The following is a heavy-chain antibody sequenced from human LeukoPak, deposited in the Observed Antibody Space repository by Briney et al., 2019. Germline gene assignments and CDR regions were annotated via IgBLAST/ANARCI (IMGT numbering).Heavy chain of an antibody. CDR1: GYTFTSYD. D-gene: IGHD3-3*01. J-gene: IGHJ5*02. Sequence: ASVKVSCKASGYTFTSYDINWVRQATGQGLERMGWMNPNSGNTGYAQKFQGRVTMTRNTSISTAYMELSSLRSEDTAVYYCARGPSPYYDFWSGYYGDYNWFDPWGQGTLVTVSS. CDR3: ARGPSPYYDFWSGYYGDYNWFDP. V-gene: IGHV1-8*01. CDR2: MNPNSGNT.